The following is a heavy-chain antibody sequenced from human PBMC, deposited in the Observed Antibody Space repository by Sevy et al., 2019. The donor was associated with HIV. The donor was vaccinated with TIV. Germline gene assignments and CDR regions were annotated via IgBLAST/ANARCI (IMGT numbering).Heavy chain of an antibody. CDR1: GFTFSSYW. J-gene: IGHJ4*02. CDR2: INQDGSQK. CDR3: ERAGTLGDLAHFDH. D-gene: IGHD4-17*01. V-gene: IGHV3-7*03. Sequence: GGSLRLSCAASGFTFSSYWMTWVRQAPGKGLEWVANINQDGSQKYYVDSVKGRFTISRDNAKNSQYLQMNSLRAEDTAINYCERAGTLGDLAHFDHWGQGTLVTVSS.